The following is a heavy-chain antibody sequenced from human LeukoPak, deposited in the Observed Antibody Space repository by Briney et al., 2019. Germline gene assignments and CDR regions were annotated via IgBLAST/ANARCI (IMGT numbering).Heavy chain of an antibody. J-gene: IGHJ4*02. V-gene: IGHV1-69*06. Sequence: ASVKVSCKASGGTFSSYAISWVRQAPGQGLECMGGIIPIFGTANYAQKFQGSVTITADKSTSTAYMELSSLRSEDTAVYYCARNRFYSSSSAGGSYYFDYWGQGTLVTVSS. D-gene: IGHD6-6*01. CDR3: ARNRFYSSSSAGGSYYFDY. CDR1: GGTFSSYA. CDR2: IIPIFGTA.